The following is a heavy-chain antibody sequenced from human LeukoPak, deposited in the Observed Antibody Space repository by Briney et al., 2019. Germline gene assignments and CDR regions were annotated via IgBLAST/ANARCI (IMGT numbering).Heavy chain of an antibody. J-gene: IGHJ4*02. Sequence: ASVKVTCKASGYTFTSYGISWVRQAPGQGLEWMGWISAYNGNTNYAQKLQGRVTMTTDTSTSTAHMELRSLRSDDTAVYYCARYLMVRGVTAFDYWGQGTLVTVSS. CDR1: GYTFTSYG. CDR2: ISAYNGNT. CDR3: ARYLMVRGVTAFDY. D-gene: IGHD3-10*01. V-gene: IGHV1-18*01.